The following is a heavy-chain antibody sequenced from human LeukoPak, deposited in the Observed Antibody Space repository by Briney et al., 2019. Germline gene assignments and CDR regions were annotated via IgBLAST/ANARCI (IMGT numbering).Heavy chain of an antibody. V-gene: IGHV4-59*01. J-gene: IGHJ4*02. D-gene: IGHD3-3*01. Sequence: SETLSLTCTVSGGSISSYYWSWIRQPPGKGLEWIGYIYYSGSTNYNPSLKSQVTISVDTSKNQFSLKLSSVTAADTAVYYCARVSDFWSGYPDYWGQGTLVTVSS. CDR1: GGSISSYY. CDR2: IYYSGST. CDR3: ARVSDFWSGYPDY.